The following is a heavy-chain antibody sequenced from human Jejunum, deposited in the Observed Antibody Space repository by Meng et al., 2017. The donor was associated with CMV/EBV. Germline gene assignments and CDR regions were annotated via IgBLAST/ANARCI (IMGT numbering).Heavy chain of an antibody. D-gene: IGHD3-10*01. CDR3: AKGSGSRSYRFDY. Sequence: EGQLLEAGGDLVQPGGSLRLSCAASGFPFSTNVMSWVRQAPGQGLEWVSAISGSDDSTYYAESVKGRFTISRDNSKNTLYLQMNSLRAEDTAVYYCAKGSGSRSYRFDYWGQGTLVTVSS. V-gene: IGHV3-23*01. CDR2: ISGSDDST. J-gene: IGHJ4*02. CDR1: GFPFSTNV.